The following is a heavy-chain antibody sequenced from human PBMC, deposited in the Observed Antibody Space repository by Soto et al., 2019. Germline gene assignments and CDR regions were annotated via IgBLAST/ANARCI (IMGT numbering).Heavy chain of an antibody. CDR2: ISGSGGST. V-gene: IGHV3-23*01. CDR1: GFTFSSYA. J-gene: IGHJ4*02. Sequence: GGSLRLSCAASGFTFSSYAMSWVRQAPGKGLEWVSAISGSGGSTYYADSVKGRFTISRDNSKNTLYLQMNSLRAEDTAVYYWAKDPDSSGWYYFDYWGQGTLVTVSS. D-gene: IGHD6-19*01. CDR3: AKDPDSSGWYYFDY.